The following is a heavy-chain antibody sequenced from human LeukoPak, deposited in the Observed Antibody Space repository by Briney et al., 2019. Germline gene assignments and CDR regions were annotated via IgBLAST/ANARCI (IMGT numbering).Heavy chain of an antibody. V-gene: IGHV3-30*18. CDR1: GFTFSGYG. D-gene: IGHD6-13*01. CDR2: ILYDGSSK. J-gene: IGHJ4*02. CDR3: AKTGSSWHTIDY. Sequence: GRSLRLSCAASGFTFSGYGMHRVRQAPGKGLEWLAVILYDGSSKYYADSVKGRFSISRDNSKNTLYLQMNSLRAEDTAVYYCAKTGSSWHTIDYWGQGTLVTVSS.